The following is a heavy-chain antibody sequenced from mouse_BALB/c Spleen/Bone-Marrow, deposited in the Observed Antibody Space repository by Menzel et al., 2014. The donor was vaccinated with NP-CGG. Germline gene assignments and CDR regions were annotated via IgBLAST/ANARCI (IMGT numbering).Heavy chain of an antibody. V-gene: IGHV1-87*01. CDR2: IYPGDGDT. CDR1: GYTFTSYW. Sequence: VQLQQSGAELARPGASVKLSCKASGYTFTSYWMQWVKQRPGQGLEWIGAIYPGDGDTRYTQKFKGKATLTADKSSSTAYMQLSSLTSEDSAVYYCSRGRRDALDYWGQGTSVTVSS. J-gene: IGHJ4*01. CDR3: SRGRRDALDY.